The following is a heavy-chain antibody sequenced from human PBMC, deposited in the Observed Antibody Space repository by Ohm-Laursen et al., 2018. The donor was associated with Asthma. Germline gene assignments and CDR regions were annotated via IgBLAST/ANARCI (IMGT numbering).Heavy chain of an antibody. CDR3: ARGNYDFWSGYYPYHYYGMDV. CDR2: ISSSSSTI. Sequence: SLRLSCAAPGFTFSSYSMNWVRQAPGKGLEWVSYISSSSSTIYYADSVKGRFTISRDNAKNSLYLQMNSLRDEDTAVYYCARGNYDFWSGYYPYHYYGMDVWGQGTTVTVSS. V-gene: IGHV3-48*02. D-gene: IGHD3-3*01. CDR1: GFTFSSYS. J-gene: IGHJ6*02.